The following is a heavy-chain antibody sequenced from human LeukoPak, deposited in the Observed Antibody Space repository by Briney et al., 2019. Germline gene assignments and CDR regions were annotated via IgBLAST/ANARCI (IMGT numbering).Heavy chain of an antibody. CDR3: ARAPHFFDTSGSRYYFDY. CDR1: GGSVSNSSYY. V-gene: IGHV4-39*07. D-gene: IGHD3-22*01. J-gene: IGHJ4*02. CDR2: IYYSGNT. Sequence: PSETLSLTCTVSGGSVSNSSYYWGWIRQPPGKGLEWIGSIYYSGNTYHSPSLMSRVTISVDTSNNQFSLILSSVTAADTAVYYCARAPHFFDTSGSRYYFDYWGQGALVTVSS.